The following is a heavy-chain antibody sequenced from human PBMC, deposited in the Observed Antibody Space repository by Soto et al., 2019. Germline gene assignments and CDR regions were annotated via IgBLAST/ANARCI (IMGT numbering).Heavy chain of an antibody. D-gene: IGHD3-10*01. Sequence: SVSNAWMNWVRQAPGKGLEWVGRIKSKTDGGTTDYAAPVKGRFTISRDDSKNTLYLQMNSLKTEDTAVYYCTIQNARGVPDYCGQGNLVTVSS. CDR2: IKSKTDGGTT. J-gene: IGHJ1*01. V-gene: IGHV3-15*07. CDR3: TIQNARGVPDY. CDR1: SVSNAW.